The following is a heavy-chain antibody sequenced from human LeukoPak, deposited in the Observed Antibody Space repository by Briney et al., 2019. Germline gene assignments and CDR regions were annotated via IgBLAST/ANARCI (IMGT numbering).Heavy chain of an antibody. Sequence: PGRSLRLSCAASGFTFSSYGMHWVRQAPGKGLEWVAVISYDGSNKYYADSVKGRFTISRDNSKNTLYLQMNSLRAEDTAVYYCAKGHTYYDSSGYSDNAFDIWGQGTMVTVSS. D-gene: IGHD3-22*01. V-gene: IGHV3-30*18. CDR1: GFTFSSYG. CDR2: ISYDGSNK. J-gene: IGHJ3*02. CDR3: AKGHTYYDSSGYSDNAFDI.